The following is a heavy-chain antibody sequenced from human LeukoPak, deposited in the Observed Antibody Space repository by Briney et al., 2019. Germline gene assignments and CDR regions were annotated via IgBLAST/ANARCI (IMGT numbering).Heavy chain of an antibody. CDR1: GYTFTGYY. V-gene: IGHV1-2*02. CDR3: ARGIAARRPLDY. CDR2: INPNSGGT. D-gene: IGHD6-6*01. J-gene: IGHJ4*02. Sequence: ASVKVSCKASGYTFTGYYMHWVRQAPGQGLEWMGWINPNSGGTNYAQKFQGRVTMTRDTPISTAYMELSRLRSDDTAVYYCARGIAARRPLDYWGQGTLVTVSS.